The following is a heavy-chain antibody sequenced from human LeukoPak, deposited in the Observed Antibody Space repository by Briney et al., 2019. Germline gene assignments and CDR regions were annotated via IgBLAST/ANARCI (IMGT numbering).Heavy chain of an antibody. CDR1: GFTFSSYS. Sequence: GRSLRLSCAASGFTFSSYSMNWVRQAPGKGLEWVSSISSSSSYIYYADSVKGRFTISRDNAKNSLYLQMNSLRAEDTAVYYCARAQLFTMSDAFDIWGQGTMVTVSS. V-gene: IGHV3-21*01. D-gene: IGHD3-22*01. J-gene: IGHJ3*02. CDR2: ISSSSSYI. CDR3: ARAQLFTMSDAFDI.